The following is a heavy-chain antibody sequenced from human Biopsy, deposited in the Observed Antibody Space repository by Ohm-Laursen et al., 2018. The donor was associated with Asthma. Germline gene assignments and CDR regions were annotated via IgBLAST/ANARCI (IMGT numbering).Heavy chain of an antibody. J-gene: IGHJ5*02. CDR1: GGSFSGYY. D-gene: IGHD2-2*01. CDR3: ARAGQCSSTSCYNPGWFDP. Sequence: TLSLTCAVYGGSFSGYYWSWIRQPLGKGLEWIGEINHSGSTNYNSSLKSRVTISVDTSKNQFSLKLSSVTAADTAVYYCARAGQCSSTSCYNPGWFDPWGQGTLVTVSS. CDR2: INHSGST. V-gene: IGHV4-34*01.